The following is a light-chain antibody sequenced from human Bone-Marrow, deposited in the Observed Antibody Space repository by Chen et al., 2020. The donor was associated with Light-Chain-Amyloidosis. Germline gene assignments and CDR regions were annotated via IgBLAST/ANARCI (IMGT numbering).Light chain of an antibody. Sequence: SYVLTQPSSVSVAPGQTATIACGGNNIGSTSVHWYQQTPGQAPLLVVYDDSDRPSGIPERLSGSNSGNTATLTISRVEAGDEADYYCQVWDRSSDRPVFGGVTNLTVL. CDR3: QVWDRSSDRPV. CDR1: NIGSTS. J-gene: IGLJ3*02. CDR2: DDS. V-gene: IGLV3-21*02.